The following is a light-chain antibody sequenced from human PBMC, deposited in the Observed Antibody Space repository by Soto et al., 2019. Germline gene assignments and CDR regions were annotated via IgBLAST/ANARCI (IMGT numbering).Light chain of an antibody. J-gene: IGKJ2*01. CDR2: GTS. CDR3: QQLGNSPRYT. CDR1: QSVSSNY. V-gene: IGKV3-20*01. Sequence: EIVLTQSPGTLSLSPGERATLSCRASQSVSSNYLAWYQQKPGQAPRLLIYGTSSRATGIPDRFSGSGSGTDFTLTITRLEPEDFAVYYCQQLGNSPRYTFGQGTKLEIK.